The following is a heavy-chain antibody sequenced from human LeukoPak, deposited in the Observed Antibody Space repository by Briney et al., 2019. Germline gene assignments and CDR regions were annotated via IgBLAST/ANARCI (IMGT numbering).Heavy chain of an antibody. J-gene: IGHJ3*01. CDR1: GCTFSGYG. V-gene: IGHV3-30*02. Sequence: EGSLRLTCAAYGCTFSGYGRHWVRQAPGKGLEWVAFLRYDGSNTYYADSVKGRSTIVRDNSKNTLYLQMNGLRAEDTAVYYCAKDTGVGMATTFSILDLWGQGTMVTVSS. CDR3: AKDTGVGMATTFSILDL. CDR2: LRYDGSNT. D-gene: IGHD5-24*01.